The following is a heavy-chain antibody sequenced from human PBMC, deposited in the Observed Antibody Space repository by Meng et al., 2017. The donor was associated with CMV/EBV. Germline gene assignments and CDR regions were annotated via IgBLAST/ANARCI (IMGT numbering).Heavy chain of an antibody. Sequence: QIPLKESGPRLVKPTQTLTLTCTFSGFSLSTSGVGVGWIRQPPGKALEWLALIYWDDDKRYSPSLKSRLTITKDTSKNQVVLTMTNMDPVNTATYYCAHKGRRMAAAGINWFDPWGQGTLVTVSS. D-gene: IGHD6-13*01. CDR2: IYWDDDK. J-gene: IGHJ5*02. CDR1: GFSLSTSGVG. V-gene: IGHV2-5*02. CDR3: AHKGRRMAAAGINWFDP.